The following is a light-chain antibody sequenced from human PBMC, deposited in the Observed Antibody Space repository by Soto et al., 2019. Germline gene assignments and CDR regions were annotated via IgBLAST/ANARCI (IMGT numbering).Light chain of an antibody. CDR2: WAS. J-gene: IGKJ4*01. CDR1: QSVLYSPNNKNY. CDR3: QHYYSTPLT. Sequence: DIVMTQSPDSLAVSLGERATINCKSSQSVLYSPNNKNYLAWYQQKPGQPPRLLIYWASTRESGVPDRVSGSGSGTDFILTISSLQAEDVAVYYCQHYYSTPLTFGGGTKVEIK. V-gene: IGKV4-1*01.